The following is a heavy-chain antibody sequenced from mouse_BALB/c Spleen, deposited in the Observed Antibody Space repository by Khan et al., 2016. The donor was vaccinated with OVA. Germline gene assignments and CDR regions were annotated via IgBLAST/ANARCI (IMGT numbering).Heavy chain of an antibody. V-gene: IGHV5-6*01. J-gene: IGHJ3*01. Sequence: EVELVESGGDLVKPGGSLKLSCAATGFTFSSYSMSWVRQTPEKSLVWVATISSGGDYTYYPASVKGRFTISRDNARNTLYLQMSSLKSEDTAMYYCASHLTGSFAYWGQGTLVTVSA. D-gene: IGHD4-1*01. CDR3: ASHLTGSFAY. CDR1: GFTFSSYS. CDR2: ISSGGDYT.